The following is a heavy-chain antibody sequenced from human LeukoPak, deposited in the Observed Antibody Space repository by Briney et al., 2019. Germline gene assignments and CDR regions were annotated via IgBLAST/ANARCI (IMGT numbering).Heavy chain of an antibody. CDR2: MYSGGST. V-gene: IGHV3-53*01. D-gene: IGHD7-27*01. CDR1: GFTVSSSY. J-gene: IGHJ4*02. CDR3: ARNPGNWGEVYYFAH. Sequence: PGGSLRLSCAASGFTVSSSYMNWVRQAPGKGLEWVSVMYSGGSTYYADSVKGRFTISRDNSKNTVHLQMNSLRAEDTAVYYCARNPGNWGEVYYFAHWGQGTLVTVSS.